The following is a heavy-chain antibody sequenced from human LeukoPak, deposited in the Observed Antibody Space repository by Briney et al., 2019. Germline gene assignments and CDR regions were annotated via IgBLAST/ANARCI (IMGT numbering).Heavy chain of an antibody. CDR2: ISYDGRNK. V-gene: IGHV3-30*18. Sequence: PGRSLRLSCAASGFTFSTYGMHWVRQAPGKGLEWVAVISYDGRNKYYADSVKGRFTISRDNSKNTLYLQMNSLRAEDTAVYYCAKEPEGEMATMDYWGQGTLVTVSS. CDR1: GFTFSTYG. J-gene: IGHJ4*02. D-gene: IGHD5-24*01. CDR3: AKEPEGEMATMDY.